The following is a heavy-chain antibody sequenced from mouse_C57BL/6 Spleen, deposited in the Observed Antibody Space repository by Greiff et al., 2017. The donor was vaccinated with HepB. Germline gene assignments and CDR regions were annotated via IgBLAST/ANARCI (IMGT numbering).Heavy chain of an antibody. CDR1: GYTFTDYE. Sequence: VKLVESGAELVRPGASVTLSCKASGYTFTDYEMHWVKQTPVHGLEWIGAIDPETGGTAYNQKFKGKAILTADKSSSTAYMELRSLTSEDSAVYYCTGYGSSYWYFDVWRTGTTVTVSS. V-gene: IGHV1-15*01. CDR2: IDPETGGT. CDR3: TGYGSSYWYFDV. J-gene: IGHJ1*03. D-gene: IGHD1-1*01.